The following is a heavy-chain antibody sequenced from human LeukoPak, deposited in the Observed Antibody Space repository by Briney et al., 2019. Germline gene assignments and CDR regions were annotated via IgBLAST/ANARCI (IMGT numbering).Heavy chain of an antibody. J-gene: IGHJ4*02. CDR1: GYSISNGYY. D-gene: IGHD2-15*01. CDR3: ARVSPNCSGGSCYSPHFDY. V-gene: IGHV4-38-2*02. Sequence: SETLSLTCTVSGYSISNGYYWGWIRQPPGKGLEWIGTIYHSGSTSHNPSLESRVTISVDTSKNQFSLKLSSVTAADTAVYYCARVSPNCSGGSCYSPHFDYWGQGTLVTVSS. CDR2: IYHSGST.